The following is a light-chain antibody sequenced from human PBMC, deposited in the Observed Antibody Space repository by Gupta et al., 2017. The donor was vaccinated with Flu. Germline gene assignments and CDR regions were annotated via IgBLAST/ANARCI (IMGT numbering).Light chain of an antibody. CDR3: GSYGAVGV. V-gene: IGLV2-14*01. J-gene: IGLJ2*01. CDR2: EVS. CDR1: NSDIGAYNY. Sequence: QSALTQPASVSGSPGQSIAISCTGTNSDIGAYNYVSWYQQHPGKAPKLMIYEVSNRPSGVSTGFSGSKSGNTASLTISGLQAEDEADYYGGSYGAVGVFGGGTKVTVL.